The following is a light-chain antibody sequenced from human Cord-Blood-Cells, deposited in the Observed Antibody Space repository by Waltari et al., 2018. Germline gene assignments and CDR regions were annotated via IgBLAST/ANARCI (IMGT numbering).Light chain of an antibody. Sequence: QSALTQPASVSGSPGQSITISCTGTSSDVGGYNYVSWYQQHPGKAPKLMIYDGSKRPSGVSKRFSGSKAGNTASLTISGLQAEDEADYYCSSYTSSSTLVFGGGTKLTVL. CDR3: SSYTSSSTLV. V-gene: IGLV2-14*01. CDR1: SSDVGGYNY. CDR2: DGS. J-gene: IGLJ2*01.